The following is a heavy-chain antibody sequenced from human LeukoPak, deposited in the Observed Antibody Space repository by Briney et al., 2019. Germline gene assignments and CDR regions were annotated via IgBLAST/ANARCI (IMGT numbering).Heavy chain of an antibody. CDR1: GFTFSNFQ. Sequence: GGSLRLSCAASGFTFSNFQMNWVRQAPGKGLEWVAYISSSGSTIYYADSVRGRFTISRDNAKNSLYLQMNSLRVEDTAVYYCARERDGWSGVPFDYWGQGTLVTVSS. D-gene: IGHD3-3*01. V-gene: IGHV3-48*03. J-gene: IGHJ4*02. CDR2: ISSSGSTI. CDR3: ARERDGWSGVPFDY.